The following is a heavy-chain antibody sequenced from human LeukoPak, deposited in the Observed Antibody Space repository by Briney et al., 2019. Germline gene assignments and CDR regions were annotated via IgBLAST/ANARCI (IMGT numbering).Heavy chain of an antibody. Sequence: SGGSLRLSCAASGFTFSSYAMSWVRQAPGKGLEWVSAISGSGGSTYYADSVKGRFTISRDNSKNTLYLQMNSLRAEDTAVYYCAKYLFHGLATLLLFDYWGQGTLVTVSS. J-gene: IGHJ4*02. V-gene: IGHV3-23*01. CDR2: ISGSGGST. CDR3: AKYLFHGLATLLLFDY. CDR1: GFTFSSYA. D-gene: IGHD2-2*01.